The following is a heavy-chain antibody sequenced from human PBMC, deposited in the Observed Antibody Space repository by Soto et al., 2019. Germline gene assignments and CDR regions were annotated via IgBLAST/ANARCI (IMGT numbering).Heavy chain of an antibody. J-gene: IGHJ4*02. Sequence: SETLSLTCTVSRASIYTYSWTWIRQPAGKGLQWIGHIYSSGSANYSPSLKSRVSMSVDSPKNQISLKLSSVTAADTAVYYCATIVGANDYWGQGTLVTVSS. V-gene: IGHV4-4*07. D-gene: IGHD1-26*01. CDR2: IYSSGSA. CDR1: RASIYTYS. CDR3: ATIVGANDY.